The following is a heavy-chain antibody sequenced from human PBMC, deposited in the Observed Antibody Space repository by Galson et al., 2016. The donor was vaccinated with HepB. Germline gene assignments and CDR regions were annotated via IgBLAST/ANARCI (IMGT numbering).Heavy chain of an antibody. V-gene: IGHV4-31*03. D-gene: IGHD2-2*02. CDR3: ARQDCSSTSCYRKGYFDS. CDR2: IDYRGST. CDR1: GGSVSSGNYY. J-gene: IGHJ4*02. Sequence: TLSLTCIVSGGSVSSGNYYWSWVRLHPEKGLEWLGYIDYRGSTYYNPSLQSRLTFLADISKNHFSLRLTSVTAADTAMYYCARQDCSSTSCYRKGYFDSWGQGTLVTVSS.